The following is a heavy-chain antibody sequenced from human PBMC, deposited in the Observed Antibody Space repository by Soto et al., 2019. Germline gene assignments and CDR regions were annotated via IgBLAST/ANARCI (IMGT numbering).Heavy chain of an antibody. CDR3: ARDSTFVTNSKYYYYYYGMDV. J-gene: IGHJ6*02. CDR2: IYHSGST. D-gene: IGHD3-16*01. Sequence: SETLSLTCTVSGGSISSGGYYWSWIRQHPGKGLEWIGYIYHSGSTYYNPSLKSRVTISVDRSKNQFSLKLSSVTAADTAVYYCARDSTFVTNSKYYYYYYGMDVWGQGTTVTVSS. V-gene: IGHV4-30-2*01. CDR1: GGSISSGGYY.